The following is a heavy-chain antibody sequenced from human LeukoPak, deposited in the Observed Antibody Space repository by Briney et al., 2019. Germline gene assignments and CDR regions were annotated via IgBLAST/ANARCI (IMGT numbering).Heavy chain of an antibody. CDR1: GFTFSSYS. D-gene: IGHD6-6*01. J-gene: IGHJ6*02. CDR3: ARDLVSSSSSRDYYYAVDV. Sequence: PGGSLRLSCAASGFTFSSYSMNWVRQAPGKGLEWVSYISSSSSTIYYADSVKGRFTISRDNSKSTLYLQMNSLRAEDTAVYYCARDLVSSSSSRDYYYAVDVWGQGTTVTVSS. CDR2: ISSSSSTI. V-gene: IGHV3-48*01.